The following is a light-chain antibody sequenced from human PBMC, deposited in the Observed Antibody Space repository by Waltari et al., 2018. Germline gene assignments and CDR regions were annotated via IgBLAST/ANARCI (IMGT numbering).Light chain of an antibody. V-gene: IGKV3-15*01. J-gene: IGKJ1*01. CDR3: QQYHYWPPWT. CDR1: PSISGN. CDR2: AAS. Sequence: EVLMTQSPATLSVSPGERATLSCRASPSISGNLAWYQQKPGQAPRLVIYAASTRATGIPARFSGSGSGTDFTLTITGLQSEDFAVYYCQQYHYWPPWTFGQGTTVEI.